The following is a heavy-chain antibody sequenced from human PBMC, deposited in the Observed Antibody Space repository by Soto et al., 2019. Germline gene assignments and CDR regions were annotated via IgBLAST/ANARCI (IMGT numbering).Heavy chain of an antibody. Sequence: ASVKVSCKASGYTFTSYAMHWVRQAPGQRLEWMGWINAGNGNTKYSQKFQGRVTITRDTSASTAYMELSSLRSEDTTVYYCAREQQQLVLYWFDPWGQGTLVTVSS. CDR3: AREQQQLVLYWFDP. CDR2: INAGNGNT. J-gene: IGHJ5*02. CDR1: GYTFTSYA. D-gene: IGHD6-13*01. V-gene: IGHV1-3*01.